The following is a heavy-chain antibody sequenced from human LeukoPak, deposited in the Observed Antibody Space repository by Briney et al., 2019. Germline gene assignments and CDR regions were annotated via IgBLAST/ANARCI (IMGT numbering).Heavy chain of an antibody. V-gene: IGHV3-48*04. CDR2: ITGSSTIT. CDR1: GFTFSSYS. Sequence: GGSLRLSCAASGFTFSSYSMNWVRQAPGKGLEWISYITGSSTITHYADSVKGRFTISRDNAKNSLYLQMNSLRAEDTAVYYCASWPRTAGYYYGMDVWGQGTTVTVSS. CDR3: ASWPRTAGYYYGMDV. J-gene: IGHJ6*02. D-gene: IGHD1-1*01.